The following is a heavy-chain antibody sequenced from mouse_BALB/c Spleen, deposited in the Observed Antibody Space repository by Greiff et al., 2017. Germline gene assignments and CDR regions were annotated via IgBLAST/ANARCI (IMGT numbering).Heavy chain of an antibody. CDR3: ARPNYGNLYAMDY. V-gene: IGHV5-12-2*01. CDR2: ISNGGGST. Sequence: EVKLMESGGGLVQPGGSLKLSCAASGFTFSSYTMSWVRQTPEKRLEWVAYISNGGGSTYYPDTVKGRFTISRDNAKNTLYLQMSSLKSEDTAMYYCARPNYGNLYAMDYWGQGTSVTVSS. J-gene: IGHJ4*01. D-gene: IGHD2-1*01. CDR1: GFTFSSYT.